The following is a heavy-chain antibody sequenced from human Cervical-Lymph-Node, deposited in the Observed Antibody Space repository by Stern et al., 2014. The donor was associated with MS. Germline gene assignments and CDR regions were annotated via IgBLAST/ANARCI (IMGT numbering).Heavy chain of an antibody. V-gene: IGHV1-46*01. J-gene: IGHJ4*02. CDR3: ARDQYCSGGSCSLDY. CDR2: INPSGGST. CDR1: GYTFTSYY. Sequence: QVQLGQSGAEVKKPGASVKVSCKASGYTFTSYYMHWVRQAPGQGLEWMGIINPSGGSTSYAQKFQGRVAMTRDTSTSTVYMELSSLRSEDTAVYYCARDQYCSGGSCSLDYWGQGTLVTVSS. D-gene: IGHD2-15*01.